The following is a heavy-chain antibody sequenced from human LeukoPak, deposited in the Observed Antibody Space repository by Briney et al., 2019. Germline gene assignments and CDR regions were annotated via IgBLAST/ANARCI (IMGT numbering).Heavy chain of an antibody. D-gene: IGHD3-16*01. Sequence: GGSLRLSCAASGFTFSSYDMHWVRQAPGKGLEWVTFIGYDGGNKYYGDSVKGRFTISRDNSKNTLYLQMNSLRAEDTAVYYCAKDFKWDDYVSGTTGGFDYWGQGTLVTVSS. CDR2: IGYDGGNK. V-gene: IGHV3-30*02. CDR3: AKDFKWDDYVSGTTGGFDY. J-gene: IGHJ4*02. CDR1: GFTFSSYD.